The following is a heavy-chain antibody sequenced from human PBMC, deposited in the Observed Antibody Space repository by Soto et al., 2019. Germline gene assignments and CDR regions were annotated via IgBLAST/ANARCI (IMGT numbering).Heavy chain of an antibody. CDR3: ARLVVGSPLANV. J-gene: IGHJ4*02. Sequence: TLSLTCTVSGGARNTNNYYWGWVRQAPGKGLEWSGSVFYDGTTYYSPSLKNRVTISFATSRTQFSLKLNSVTAADTAGYYCARLVVGSPLANVWGQGTLVTVSS. V-gene: IGHV4-39*01. D-gene: IGHD2-8*01. CDR2: VFYDGTT. CDR1: GGARNTNNYY.